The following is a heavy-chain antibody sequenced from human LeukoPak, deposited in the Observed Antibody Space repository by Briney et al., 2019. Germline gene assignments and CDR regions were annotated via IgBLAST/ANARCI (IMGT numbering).Heavy chain of an antibody. J-gene: IGHJ4*02. Sequence: GGSLRLSCTAPGFTFSSYAMTWVRKAPGKGLEWVSSITESGSSTFYADSVEGRFTISRDNSKNTLYLQMNSLSAEDTAVYYCAKTDDNWNFDRGYFDYWGQGTLVTVSS. CDR2: ITESGSST. V-gene: IGHV3-23*01. CDR1: GFTFSSYA. D-gene: IGHD1-7*01. CDR3: AKTDDNWNFDRGYFDY.